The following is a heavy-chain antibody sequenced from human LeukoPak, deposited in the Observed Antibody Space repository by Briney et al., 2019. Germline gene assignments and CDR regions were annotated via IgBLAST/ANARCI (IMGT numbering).Heavy chain of an antibody. J-gene: IGHJ6*02. D-gene: IGHD1-1*01. V-gene: IGHV1-24*01. Sequence: ASVKVSCKVSGYTLTELSMHWVRQAPGKGLEWMGGFDPEDGETIYAQKFQGRVTMTEDTSTDTAYMELSSLRSEDTAVYYCATDRTAGALYGMDVWGQGTTVTVSS. CDR3: ATDRTAGALYGMDV. CDR1: GYTLTELS. CDR2: FDPEDGET.